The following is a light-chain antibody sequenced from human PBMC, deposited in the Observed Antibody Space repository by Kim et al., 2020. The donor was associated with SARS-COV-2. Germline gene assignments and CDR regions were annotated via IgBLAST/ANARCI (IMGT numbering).Light chain of an antibody. CDR3: QAWDSGSYV. V-gene: IGLV3-1*01. Sequence: SYELTQPPSVSVSTGQTASITCSGDKLGDKYVSWYQQKPGQSPVVLIYQYNTRPTGIPERFSGPNSESLATLTISGTQAMDEADYYCQAWDSGSYVFGTGTKVTVL. CDR2: QYN. CDR1: KLGDKY. J-gene: IGLJ1*01.